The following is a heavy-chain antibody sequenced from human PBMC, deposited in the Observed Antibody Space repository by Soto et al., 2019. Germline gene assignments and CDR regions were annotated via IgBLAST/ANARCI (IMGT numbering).Heavy chain of an antibody. CDR1: GGSFSGYY. V-gene: IGHV4-34*01. J-gene: IGHJ6*03. Sequence: SETLSLTCAVYGGSFSGYYWSWIRQPPGKGLEWIGEINHSGSTNYNPSLKSRVTISVDTSKNQFSLKLSSVTAADTAVYYCARHVHGSGSYVHYYYMDVWGKGTTVTVSS. D-gene: IGHD3-10*01. CDR3: ARHVHGSGSYVHYYYMDV. CDR2: INHSGST.